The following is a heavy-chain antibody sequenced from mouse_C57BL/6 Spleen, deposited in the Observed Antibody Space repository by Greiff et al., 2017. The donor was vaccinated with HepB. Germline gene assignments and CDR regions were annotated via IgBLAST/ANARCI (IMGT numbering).Heavy chain of an antibody. CDR2: INPYNGGT. CDR1: GYTFTDYY. D-gene: IGHD2-1*01. CDR3: ARREDGNYVRAMDY. J-gene: IGHJ4*01. V-gene: IGHV1-19*01. Sequence: VQLKESGPVLVKPGASVKMSCKASGYTFTDYYMNWVKQSHGKSLEWIGVINPYNGGTSYNQKFKGKATLTVDKSSSTAYMELNSLTSEDSAVYYCARREDGNYVRAMDYWGQGTSVTVSS.